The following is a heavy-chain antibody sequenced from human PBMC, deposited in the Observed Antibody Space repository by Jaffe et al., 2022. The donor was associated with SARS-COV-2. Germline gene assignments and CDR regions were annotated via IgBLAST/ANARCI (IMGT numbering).Heavy chain of an antibody. CDR2: ISGSGGST. CDR3: AKRPYYYDSSGYLEGFWYFDL. CDR1: GFTFSSYA. J-gene: IGHJ2*01. Sequence: EVQLLESGGGLVQPGGSLRLSCAASGFTFSSYAMSWVRQAPGKGLEWVSAISGSGGSTYYADSVKGRFTISRDNSKNTLYLQMNSLRAEDTAVYYCAKRPYYYDSSGYLEGFWYFDLWGRGTLVTVSS. V-gene: IGHV3-23*01. D-gene: IGHD3-22*01.